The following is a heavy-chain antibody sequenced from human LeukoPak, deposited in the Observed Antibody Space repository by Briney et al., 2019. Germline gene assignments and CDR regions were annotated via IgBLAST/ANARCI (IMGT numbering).Heavy chain of an antibody. CDR3: ARLSGYGLHYYYHMDV. D-gene: IGHD5-12*01. V-gene: IGHV4-59*12. Sequence: SETLSLTCTVSGAITNNYWSWIRQTPGKGLEWIAYIYYIGSTDYNPSLKSRVTISIDTSKNQFSLRLTSVTAADTAAYYCARLSGYGLHYYYHMDVWGKGTTVTVSS. CDR1: GAITNNY. J-gene: IGHJ6*03. CDR2: IYYIGST.